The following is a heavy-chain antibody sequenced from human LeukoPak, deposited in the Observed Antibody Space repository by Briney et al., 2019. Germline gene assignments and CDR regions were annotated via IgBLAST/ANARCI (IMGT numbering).Heavy chain of an antibody. CDR1: GGTFSSYA. Sequence: SVKVSCKASGGTFSSYAISWVRQAPGQGLEWMGGIIPIFGTANYAQKFQGRVTITADESKSTAYMELSSLRSEDTAVYYCAIGDIVVVPAAYYYYMDVWGKGTTVTVSS. CDR3: AIGDIVVVPAAYYYYMDV. J-gene: IGHJ6*03. D-gene: IGHD2-2*01. V-gene: IGHV1-69*13. CDR2: IIPIFGTA.